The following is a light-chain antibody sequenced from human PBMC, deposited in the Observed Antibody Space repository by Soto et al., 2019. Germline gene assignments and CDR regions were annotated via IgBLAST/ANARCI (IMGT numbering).Light chain of an antibody. CDR1: SGSIASNY. J-gene: IGLJ3*02. CDR3: QSYDSSNSWV. Sequence: NFMLTQPHSVSESPGKTVTISCTRSSGSIASNYVQWYQQRPGSAPTTVIYEDKQRLSGVPDRFSGSIDSSSNSASLTISGLKTEDEADYYCQSYDSSNSWVFGGGTKVTVL. V-gene: IGLV6-57*03. CDR2: EDK.